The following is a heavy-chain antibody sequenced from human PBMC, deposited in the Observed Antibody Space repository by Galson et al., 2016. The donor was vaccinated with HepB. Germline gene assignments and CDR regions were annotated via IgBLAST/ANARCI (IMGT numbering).Heavy chain of an antibody. V-gene: IGHV4-31*11. CDR2: VYYSGST. CDR3: ARAHHRHVDQFDY. CDR1: GGSFSGSFSGYY. J-gene: IGHJ4*02. D-gene: IGHD1-14*01. Sequence: TLSLTCAVYGGSFSGSFSGYYWSWIRQFPGKGLGWIGYVYYSGSTYSNPSLKSRVTISVDTSKNQFSLKLSSVTAADTAVYYCARAHHRHVDQFDYWGQGTLVTVSS.